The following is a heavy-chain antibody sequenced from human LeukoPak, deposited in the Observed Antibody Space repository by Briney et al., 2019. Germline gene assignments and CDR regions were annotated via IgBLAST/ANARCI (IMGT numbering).Heavy chain of an antibody. V-gene: IGHV3-23*01. D-gene: IGHD6-19*01. Sequence: GGSLRLSCAASGFTFSTYAMSWVRQAPGKGLEWVSTIRGNDGRTYYADSVKGRFTISRDNAKNSLYLQMNSLRAEDTALYYCAKSGGSGWYSFYFDYWGQGTLVTVSS. J-gene: IGHJ4*02. CDR3: AKSGGSGWYSFYFDY. CDR2: IRGNDGRT. CDR1: GFTFSTYA.